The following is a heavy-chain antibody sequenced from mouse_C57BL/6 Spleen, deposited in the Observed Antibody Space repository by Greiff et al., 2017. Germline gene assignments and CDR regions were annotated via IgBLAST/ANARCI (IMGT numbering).Heavy chain of an antibody. CDR1: GFTFSSYG. V-gene: IGHV5-6*01. J-gene: IGHJ1*03. Sequence: EVQRVESGGDLVKPGGSLKLSCAASGFTFSSYGMSWVRQTPDKRLEWVATISSGGNYTYYPDSVKGRFTISRDNAKNTLYLQMSSLKSEDTALYYCARSTTVVAHWYFDVWGTGATVTVSS. CDR2: ISSGGNYT. CDR3: ARSTTVVAHWYFDV. D-gene: IGHD1-1*01.